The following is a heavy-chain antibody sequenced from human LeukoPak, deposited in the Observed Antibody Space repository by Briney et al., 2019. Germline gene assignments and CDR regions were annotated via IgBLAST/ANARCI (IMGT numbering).Heavy chain of an antibody. CDR1: GFSITSGFY. CDR3: ARLQGGSGPVGDDY. J-gene: IGHJ4*02. V-gene: IGHV4-38-2*02. Sequence: SETLSLTCTVSGFSITSGFYWGWIRQPPGKGLEWIGSIYSSGSTYYNPSLKSRVTILVDTSKNQVSLKVRSVTAADTAVYYCARLQGGSGPVGDDYWGQGTLVTVSS. CDR2: IYSSGST. D-gene: IGHD6-19*01.